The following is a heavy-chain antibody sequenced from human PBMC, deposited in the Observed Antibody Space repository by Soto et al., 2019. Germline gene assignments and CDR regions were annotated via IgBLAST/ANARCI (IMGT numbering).Heavy chain of an antibody. CDR1: GDTFSFYT. CDR3: AASYGSGYRAFDY. D-gene: IGHD3-10*01. V-gene: IGHV1-69*02. CDR2: INPIVSMS. J-gene: IGHJ4*02. Sequence: SVKVSCKASGDTFSFYTINWVRQAPGLGLEWVGRINPIVSMSNYAQKFQGRVSMTADKSTSTAYMELRSLRSDDTAMYFCAASYGSGYRAFDYWGQGALVTGSS.